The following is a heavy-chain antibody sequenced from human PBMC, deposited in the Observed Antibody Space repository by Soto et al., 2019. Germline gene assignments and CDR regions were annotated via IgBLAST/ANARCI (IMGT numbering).Heavy chain of an antibody. D-gene: IGHD3-9*01. V-gene: IGHV4-39*01. CDR2: IYYRGNA. CDR1: DDSINSDKYY. CDR3: ARLEGLATISYYFDF. Sequence: SETLSLTCSVSDDSINSDKYYWGWVRQPSGKGLEWIGSIYYRGNAYYNPSLQTRVTISLDKSKSQFSLKLNSVTAADSAVYFCARLEGLATISYYFDFWGPGALVTVSS. J-gene: IGHJ4*02.